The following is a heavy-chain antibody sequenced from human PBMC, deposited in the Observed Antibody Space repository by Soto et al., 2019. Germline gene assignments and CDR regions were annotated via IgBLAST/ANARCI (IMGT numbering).Heavy chain of an antibody. V-gene: IGHV3-30*18. J-gene: IGHJ5*02. CDR1: GFTFSSYG. Sequence: QVQLVESGGGVVQPGRSLRLSCAASGFTFSSYGMHWVRQAPGKGLEWVAVISYDGSNKYYADSVKGRFTISRDNSKNTLYLQMNSLRAEDTAVYYCAKGPYGSGSFNPWGQGTLVTVSS. CDR2: ISYDGSNK. D-gene: IGHD1-26*01. CDR3: AKGPYGSGSFNP.